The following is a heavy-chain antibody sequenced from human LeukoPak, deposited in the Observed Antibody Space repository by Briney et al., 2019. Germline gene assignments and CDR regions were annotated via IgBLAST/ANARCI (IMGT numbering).Heavy chain of an antibody. J-gene: IGHJ5*02. D-gene: IGHD3-10*01. CDR2: IRYDGSNK. CDR1: GFTFSSYG. V-gene: IGHV3-30*02. Sequence: GGSLRLSCAASGFTFSSYGMHWVRQAPGKGLEWVAFIRYDGSNKYYADSVKGRFTISRDNSKNTLYLQMNSLRAEDTAVYYCAKSPMVRGVIIKSWFDPWGQGTLVTVSS. CDR3: AKSPMVRGVIIKSWFDP.